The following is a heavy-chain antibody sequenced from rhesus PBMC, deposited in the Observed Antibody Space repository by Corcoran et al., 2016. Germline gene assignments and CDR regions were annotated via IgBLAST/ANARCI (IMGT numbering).Heavy chain of an antibody. D-gene: IGHD4-35*01. CDR1: GGSISSHY. CDR2: SAGSGGST. J-gene: IGHJ5-2*02. CDR3: ASYMTTVTAWNSLDV. Sequence: QLQLQESGPGLVKPSETLSLTCAVTGGSISSHYWSGIRQPPGKGLEWIGRSAGSGGSTDYNPSLKGRVTISTDTSKNQFSLKLSSVTAADTAVYYCASYMTTVTAWNSLDVWGRGVLVTVSS. V-gene: IGHV4-173*01.